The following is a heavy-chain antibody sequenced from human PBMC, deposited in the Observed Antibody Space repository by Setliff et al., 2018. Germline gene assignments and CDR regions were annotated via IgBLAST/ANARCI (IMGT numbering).Heavy chain of an antibody. D-gene: IGHD3-22*01. CDR3: AREGPESDSSGHMDV. CDR1: GYSISSGHF. J-gene: IGHJ6*02. CDR2: INHSGST. Sequence: SETLSLTCGVSGYSISSGHFWGWIRQSPGKGLEWIGEINHSGSTNYNPSLKSRVTISVDTSKNQFSLKVTSVTAADTAVYYCAREGPESDSSGHMDVWGQGTTVTVAS. V-gene: IGHV4-38-2*02.